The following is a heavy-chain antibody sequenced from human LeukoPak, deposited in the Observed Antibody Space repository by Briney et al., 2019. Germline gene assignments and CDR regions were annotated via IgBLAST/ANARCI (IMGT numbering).Heavy chain of an antibody. CDR1: GGSISSGGYS. CDR2: IYHIGST. CDR3: ASAGGTMVRGVIINDAFDI. V-gene: IGHV4-30-2*01. Sequence: SETLSLTCAVSGGSISSGGYSWSWIRQPPGKGLEWIGYIYHIGSTYYNPSLKSRVTISVDRSKNQFSLKLSSVTAADTAVYFCASAGGTMVRGVIINDAFDIWAKGQWSPSLQ. J-gene: IGHJ3*02. D-gene: IGHD3-10*01.